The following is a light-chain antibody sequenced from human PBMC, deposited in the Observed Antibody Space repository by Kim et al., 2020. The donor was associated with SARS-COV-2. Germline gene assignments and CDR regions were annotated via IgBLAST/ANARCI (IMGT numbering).Light chain of an antibody. J-gene: IGLJ3*02. CDR2: EDS. Sequence: QSALTQPASVSGSPGQSITISCSGTSSDIGSYNLVSWYLQHPGKAPKLVIYEDSKRPSGISSRFSGSNSGNTASLTISGLQAEDEADYYCCSYAGDRAWVFGGGTQLTVL. V-gene: IGLV2-23*01. CDR3: CSYAGDRAWV. CDR1: SSDIGSYNL.